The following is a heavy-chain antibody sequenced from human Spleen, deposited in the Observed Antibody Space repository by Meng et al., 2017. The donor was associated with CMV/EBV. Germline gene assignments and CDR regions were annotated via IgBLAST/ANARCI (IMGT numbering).Heavy chain of an antibody. D-gene: IGHD1-26*01. Sequence: GGSLRLSCAASGFTFSSFAMNWVRQAPGKGLEWVSYISSSGSTIYYADSVKGRFTISRDNAKNSLYLQMNSLRAEDTAVYYCARGGGSHRGDAFDIWGQGTMVTVSS. CDR3: ARGGGSHRGDAFDI. V-gene: IGHV3-48*04. J-gene: IGHJ3*02. CDR2: ISSSGSTI. CDR1: GFTFSSFA.